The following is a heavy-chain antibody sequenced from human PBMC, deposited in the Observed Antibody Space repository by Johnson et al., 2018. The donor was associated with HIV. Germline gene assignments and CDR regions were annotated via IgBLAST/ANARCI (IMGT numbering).Heavy chain of an antibody. Sequence: VQLVESGGGLVQPGRSLRLSCAASGFSFDDYAMHWVRQVPGKGLEWVSGISWNSGSIGYVGSVKGRVTVARDNAKKFLYLHMNSLIAEDTALYYCAKERYSYGSGSGIDSFDIWGQGTMVTVPS. CDR1: GFSFDDYA. V-gene: IGHV3-9*01. CDR3: AKERYSYGSGSGIDSFDI. CDR2: ISWNSGSI. D-gene: IGHD3-10*01. J-gene: IGHJ3*02.